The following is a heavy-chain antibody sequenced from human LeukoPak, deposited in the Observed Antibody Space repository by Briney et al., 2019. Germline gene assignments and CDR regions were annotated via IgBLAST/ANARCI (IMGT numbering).Heavy chain of an antibody. V-gene: IGHV3-23*01. CDR2: ISGSGGST. CDR3: AKGAYDYIEIAYFDY. Sequence: GGSLRLSCAASGFTFSSYAMSWVRQAPGKGLEWFSAISGSGGSTYYADSVKGRFTISRDKSKNTLYLQMNSLRAEDTAVYYCAKGAYDYIEIAYFDYWGQGSLVTVSS. D-gene: IGHD5-12*01. CDR1: GFTFSSYA. J-gene: IGHJ4*02.